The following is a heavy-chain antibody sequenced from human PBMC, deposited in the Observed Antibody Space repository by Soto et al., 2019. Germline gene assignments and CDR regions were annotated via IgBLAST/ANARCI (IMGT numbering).Heavy chain of an antibody. V-gene: IGHV1-3*01. D-gene: IGHD3-10*01. Sequence: ASVKVSCKSSGYTFTSYPLHWVRQAPGQRPEWMGWINVASGNTKYSQKFQGRVTITRDTSASTAYMDLTSLTSEDTAVYYCAGRARSRGFDPWGQGTLVTVSS. CDR3: AGRARSRGFDP. J-gene: IGHJ5*01. CDR2: INVASGNT. CDR1: GYTFTSYP.